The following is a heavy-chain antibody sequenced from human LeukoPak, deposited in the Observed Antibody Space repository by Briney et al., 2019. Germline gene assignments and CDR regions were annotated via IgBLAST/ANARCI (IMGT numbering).Heavy chain of an antibody. CDR3: ARDSSGDFWSAYGYFYGMDV. D-gene: IGHD3-3*01. CDR1: GFTFSNYW. CDR2: INQDGSEK. V-gene: IGHV3-7*01. J-gene: IGHJ6*02. Sequence: GSLRLSCAASGFTFSNYWMNWVRQAPGKGLEWVANINQDGSEKHYVDSVKGRFTISRDNAKNSLYLQVNSLRAEDTAVYYCARDSSGDFWSAYGYFYGMDVWGQGTTVTVSS.